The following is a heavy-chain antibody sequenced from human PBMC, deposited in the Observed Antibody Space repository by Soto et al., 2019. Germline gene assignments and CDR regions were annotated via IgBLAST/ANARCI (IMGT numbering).Heavy chain of an antibody. CDR2: IWYDGSNK. J-gene: IGHJ3*02. CDR1: GFTFSSYG. CDR3: ARDTHYGSGSYVAFDI. V-gene: IGHV3-33*01. Sequence: QVQLVESGGGVVQPGRSLRLSCAASGFTFSSYGMHWVRQAPGKGLEWVAVIWYDGSNKYYADSVKGRFTISRDNSKNTLYLQMNRLRAEDTAVYYCARDTHYGSGSYVAFDIWGQGTMVTVSS. D-gene: IGHD3-10*01.